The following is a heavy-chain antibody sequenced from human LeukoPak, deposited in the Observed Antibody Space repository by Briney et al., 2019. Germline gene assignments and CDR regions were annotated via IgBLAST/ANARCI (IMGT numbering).Heavy chain of an antibody. CDR3: ARDPPYCSNTNCYFDY. Sequence: ASVKVSCKASGYTFTNYGISWVRQAPGQGVEWMGWISAYNGNTNYAQKLQGRVTMTTDTSTSTAYMELRSLRSDDTAVYYCARDPPYCSNTNCYFDYWGQGTLVTVSS. D-gene: IGHD2-2*01. V-gene: IGHV1-18*01. J-gene: IGHJ4*02. CDR2: ISAYNGNT. CDR1: GYTFTNYG.